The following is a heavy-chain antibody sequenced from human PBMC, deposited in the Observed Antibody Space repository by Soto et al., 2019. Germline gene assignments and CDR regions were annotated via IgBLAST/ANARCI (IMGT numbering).Heavy chain of an antibody. CDR2: IWYDGSNK. CDR1: GFTFSHYS. V-gene: IGHV3-33*08. D-gene: IGHD3-10*01. CDR3: ARDADYYGSGSSPV. J-gene: IGHJ4*02. Sequence: GGSLRLSCAASGFTFSHYSVHWVRQAPGKGLEWVAVIWYDGSNKYYADSVKGRFTISRDNSKNTLYLQMNSLRAEDTAVYYCARDADYYGSGSSPVWGQGTLVTVSS.